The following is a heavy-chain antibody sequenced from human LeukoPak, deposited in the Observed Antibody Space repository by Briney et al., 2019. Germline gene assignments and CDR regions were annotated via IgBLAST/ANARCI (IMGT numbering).Heavy chain of an antibody. J-gene: IGHJ4*02. CDR1: GYTFTGYY. D-gene: IGHD2-15*01. CDR2: INPNSGGT. Sequence: GASVKVSCKASGYTFTGYYMHWVRQAPGQGLEWMGWINPNSGGTNYAQKFQGRVTMTRDTSISTAYMELSRLRSDDTAVYYCARDIVVVVAALQATDYWGQGTLVTVSS. CDR3: ARDIVVVVAALQATDY. V-gene: IGHV1-2*02.